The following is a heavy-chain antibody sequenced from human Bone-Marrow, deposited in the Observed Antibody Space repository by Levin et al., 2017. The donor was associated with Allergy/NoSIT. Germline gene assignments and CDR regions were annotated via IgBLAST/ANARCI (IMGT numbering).Heavy chain of an antibody. J-gene: IGHJ4*02. D-gene: IGHD3-22*01. V-gene: IGHV3-7*01. Sequence: TGGSLRLSCAASGFAFSSYWMNWVRQAPGKGLEWVANIKQDGSEKYYVDSVKGRFTISRDNAKNSLYLQMNSLRVEDTAVYYCARNYYDSGGPHFDYWGQGTLVTVSS. CDR1: GFAFSSYW. CDR3: ARNYYDSGGPHFDY. CDR2: IKQDGSEK.